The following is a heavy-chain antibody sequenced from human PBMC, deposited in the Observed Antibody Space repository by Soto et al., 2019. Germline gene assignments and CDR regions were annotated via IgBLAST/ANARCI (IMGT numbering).Heavy chain of an antibody. D-gene: IGHD3-3*01. CDR3: ARGDFWSGKRHDY. CDR2: ISSSGSTI. V-gene: IGHV3-11*01. Sequence: SLRLSYKTSAFTFSDYYKSGIRKAPGKGLEWVSYISSSGSTIYYADSVKGRFTISRDNAKNSLYLQMNSLRAEDTAVYYCARGDFWSGKRHDYWGQGT. J-gene: IGHJ4*02. CDR1: AFTFSDYY.